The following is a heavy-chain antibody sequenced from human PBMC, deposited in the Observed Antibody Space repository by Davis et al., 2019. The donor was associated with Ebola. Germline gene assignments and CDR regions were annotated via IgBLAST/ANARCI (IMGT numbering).Heavy chain of an antibody. CDR2: ISGNGLST. CDR1: AFTFSNYA. J-gene: IGHJ5*02. CDR3: ATDAWGGFDP. V-gene: IGHV3-23*01. D-gene: IGHD1-26*01. Sequence: PGGSLRLSCAASAFTFSNYAMNWVRQAPGKGLEWVSAISGNGLSTDYADSVKGRFTMSRDNAKNSLYLQMNSLTVEDTAVYYCATDAWGGFDPWGQGTLVTVSS.